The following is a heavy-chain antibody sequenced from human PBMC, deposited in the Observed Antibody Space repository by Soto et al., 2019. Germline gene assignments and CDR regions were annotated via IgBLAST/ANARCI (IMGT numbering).Heavy chain of an antibody. V-gene: IGHV4-59*01. CDR1: GGSISTYY. CDR2: VYYSGST. CDR3: ARERPRGFDSSGYYDDAFDI. D-gene: IGHD3-22*01. J-gene: IGHJ3*02. Sequence: LSLTCTVSGGSISTYYWSWIRQPPGKGLEWIGYVYYSGSTNYNPSLKSRVTISVDTSKNQFSLKLSSATAADTAVYYSARERPRGFDSSGYYDDAFDIWVQGTMVTVSS.